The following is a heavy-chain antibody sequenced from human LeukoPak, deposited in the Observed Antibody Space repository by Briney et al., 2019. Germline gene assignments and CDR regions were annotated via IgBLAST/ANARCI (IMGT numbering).Heavy chain of an antibody. D-gene: IGHD1-26*01. CDR2: ISADNGNT. Sequence: GDSVKVSCKASGYTFTSYAISWVRQAPGQGLEWMGWISADNGNTDYAQRFQGRVTMTTDTSTSTAYMELSSLRSEDTAVYYCAIPRGRHSGSYLFWGQGTLVTVSS. CDR1: GYTFTSYA. CDR3: AIPRGRHSGSYLF. V-gene: IGHV1-18*01. J-gene: IGHJ4*02.